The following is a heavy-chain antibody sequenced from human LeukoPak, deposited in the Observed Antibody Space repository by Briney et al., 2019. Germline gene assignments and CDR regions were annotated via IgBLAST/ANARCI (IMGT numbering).Heavy chain of an antibody. D-gene: IGHD1-26*01. CDR1: GFTFSSYA. CDR3: AKPSGSCFDY. J-gene: IGHJ4*02. Sequence: GGSLRLSCAASGFTFSSYAMSWVRQAPGKGLEWVSAISGSGGSTYYAQSVKGRFTIYRDNSKNTLYLQMNSLRAEDTAVYLCAKPSGSCFDYWGQGALVTVSS. CDR2: ISGSGGST. V-gene: IGHV3-23*01.